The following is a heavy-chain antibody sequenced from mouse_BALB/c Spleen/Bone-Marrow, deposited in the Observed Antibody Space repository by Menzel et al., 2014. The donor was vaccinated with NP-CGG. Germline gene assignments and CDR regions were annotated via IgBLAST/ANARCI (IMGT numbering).Heavy chain of an antibody. J-gene: IGHJ4*01. CDR3: TRERHYYGYVGAMDY. CDR1: GYTFTSYW. D-gene: IGHD1-2*01. Sequence: LQQSGSELVRPGASVKLSCKASGYTFTSYWMHWVKRRHGQGLEWIGNIYPGSGSTNYDEKFKSKGTLTVDTSSSTAYMHLSSLTSEDSAVYYCTRERHYYGYVGAMDYWGQGTSVTVSS. V-gene: IGHV1S22*01. CDR2: IYPGSGST.